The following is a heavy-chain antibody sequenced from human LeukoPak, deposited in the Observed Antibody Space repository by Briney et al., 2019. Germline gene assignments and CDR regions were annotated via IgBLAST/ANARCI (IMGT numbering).Heavy chain of an antibody. CDR1: LFILSAYI. CDR3: ARGDCSGGSCYFDP. J-gene: IGHJ5*02. D-gene: IGHD2-15*01. V-gene: IGHV3-48*01. CDR2: ITCRSSIV. Sequence: GGSLRLSSSPSLFILSAYIMNTVRQAPGTGLEGVSYITCRSSIVYYADSVTRRFTNYRDNAKKSLYLQMNSLRAEDTAVYYCARGDCSGGSCYFDPWGQGTLVTVSS.